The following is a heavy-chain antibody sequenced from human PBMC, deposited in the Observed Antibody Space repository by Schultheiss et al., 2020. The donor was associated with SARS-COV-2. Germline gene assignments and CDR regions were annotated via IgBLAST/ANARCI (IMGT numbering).Heavy chain of an antibody. CDR2: IWYDGSNK. Sequence: GGSLRLSCAASGFTFSSYGMHWVRQAPGKGLEWVAVIWYDGSNKYYADSVKGRFTISRDNSKNTLYLQMNSLRVEDTAVYFCVREDPMWRGDYYGMDVWGQGTTVTVSS. CDR1: GFTFSSYG. CDR3: VREDPMWRGDYYGMDV. V-gene: IGHV3-33*01. D-gene: IGHD3-10*02. J-gene: IGHJ6*02.